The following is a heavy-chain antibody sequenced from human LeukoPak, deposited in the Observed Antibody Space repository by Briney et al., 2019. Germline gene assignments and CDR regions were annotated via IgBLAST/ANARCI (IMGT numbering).Heavy chain of an antibody. CDR2: ISYDGSNK. Sequence: GRSLRLSCAASGFTFSSYGMHWVRQAPGKGLEWVAVISYDGSNKYYADSVKGRFTISRDNSKNTLYLQMNSLRAEDTAVYYCAKDLRYDFWSGYNALDYWGQGTLVTVSS. CDR1: GFTFSSYG. CDR3: AKDLRYDFWSGYNALDY. J-gene: IGHJ4*02. V-gene: IGHV3-30*18. D-gene: IGHD3-3*01.